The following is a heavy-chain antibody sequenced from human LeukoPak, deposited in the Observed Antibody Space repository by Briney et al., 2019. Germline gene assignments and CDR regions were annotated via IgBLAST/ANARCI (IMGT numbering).Heavy chain of an antibody. V-gene: IGHV4-39*07. CDR3: ARGYYDFWSVRRRNWFDP. D-gene: IGHD3-3*01. CDR2: IYYSGST. CDR1: GGSISSSSYY. Sequence: PSETLSLTCTVSGGSISSSSYYWGWIRQPPGKGLEWIGSIYYSGSTYYNPSLKSRVTISVDTSKNQFSLKLSSVTAADTAVYYCARGYYDFWSVRRRNWFDPWGQGTLVTVSS. J-gene: IGHJ5*02.